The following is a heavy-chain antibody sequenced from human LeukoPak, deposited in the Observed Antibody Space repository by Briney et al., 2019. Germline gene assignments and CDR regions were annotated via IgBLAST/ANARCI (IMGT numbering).Heavy chain of an antibody. CDR1: GFTFSTYW. Sequence: GGSLRLSCAASGFTFSTYWMSWVRQAPGKGLGWVANIRQDGSAKYYLDSVKGRFTISRDNAKNSLYLQMNSLRAEDTAVYSCTRDRQGPKLYEMHVWGQGTTVTVSS. CDR3: TRDRQGPKLYEMHV. CDR2: IRQDGSAK. D-gene: IGHD3-10*01. J-gene: IGHJ6*02. V-gene: IGHV3-7*01.